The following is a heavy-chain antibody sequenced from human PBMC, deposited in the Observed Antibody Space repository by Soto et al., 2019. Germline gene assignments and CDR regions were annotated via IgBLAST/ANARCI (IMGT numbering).Heavy chain of an antibody. CDR2: IDPSDSYT. V-gene: IGHV5-10-1*01. CDR1: GYSFTSCW. D-gene: IGHD2-2*01. J-gene: IGHJ6*02. CDR3: ARRYIVVVPATNYYYYGMDV. Sequence: GESLKISCKGSGYSFTSCWISWVRQMPGKGLEWMGRIDPSDSYTNYSPSFQGHVTISADKSISTAYLQWSSLKASDTAMYYCARRYIVVVPATNYYYYGMDVWGQGTTVTVSS.